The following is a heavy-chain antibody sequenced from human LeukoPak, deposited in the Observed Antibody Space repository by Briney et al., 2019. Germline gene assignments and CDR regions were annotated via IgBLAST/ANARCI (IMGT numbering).Heavy chain of an antibody. J-gene: IGHJ6*02. CDR1: GFTFSSYG. V-gene: IGHV3-33*01. CDR2: IWYDGSNK. CDR3: ARERVVVTATFLYYYYGTDV. Sequence: GGSLRLSCAASGFTFSSYGMHWVRQAPGKGLEWVAVIWYDGSNKYYADSVKGRFTISRDNSKNTLYLQVNSLRAEDTAVYYCARERVVVTATFLYYYYGTDVWGQGTTVTVSS. D-gene: IGHD2-21*02.